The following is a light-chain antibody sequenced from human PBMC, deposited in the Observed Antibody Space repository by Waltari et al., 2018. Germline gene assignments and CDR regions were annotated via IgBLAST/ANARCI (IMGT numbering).Light chain of an antibody. CDR2: KDT. Sequence: SYEMTQPSSVTVPQGQTARITCTGNILRKNYVRWFQQKPGQAHVLLIYKDTERPSAIPERFSGSSSGTTVTLNISGAQVDDEADYYCYATYDKIHGIFGGGTKLTVL. J-gene: IGLJ2*01. CDR1: ILRKNY. V-gene: IGLV3-27*01. CDR3: YATYDKIHGI.